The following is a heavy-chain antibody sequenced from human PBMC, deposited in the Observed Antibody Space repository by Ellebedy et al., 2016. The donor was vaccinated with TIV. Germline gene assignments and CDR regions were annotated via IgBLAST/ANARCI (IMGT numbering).Heavy chain of an antibody. J-gene: IGHJ3*01. V-gene: IGHV3-53*01. CDR3: ATDGSYGDHLSPAHAFVF. CDR2: IYAGGTT. Sequence: GGSLRLSCAASGFSVTNNYMSWVRQASGQGLEWVSLIYAGGTTNYADSVKGRFTISRDNSKNTLYLQMNSVRAEDTAVYYCATDGSYGDHLSPAHAFVFWGQGTTVTVSS. D-gene: IGHD1-26*01. CDR1: GFSVTNNY.